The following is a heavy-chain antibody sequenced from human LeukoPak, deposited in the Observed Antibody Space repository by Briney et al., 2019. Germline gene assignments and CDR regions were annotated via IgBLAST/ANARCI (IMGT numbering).Heavy chain of an antibody. V-gene: IGHV3-21*04. CDR1: GFTFSTYS. CDR2: ITSSNNYI. CDR3: AKDNDYGDYVDAFDI. J-gene: IGHJ3*02. Sequence: GGSLRLSCAGSGFTFSTYSMNWVRQAPGKGLEWVSSITSSNNYIYYADSMKGRFTISRDNAKNSLYLQMNSLRAEDTAVYYCAKDNDYGDYVDAFDIWGQGTMVTVSS. D-gene: IGHD4-17*01.